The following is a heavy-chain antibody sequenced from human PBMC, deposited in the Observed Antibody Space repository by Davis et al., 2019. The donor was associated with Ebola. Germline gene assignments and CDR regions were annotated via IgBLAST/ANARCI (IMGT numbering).Heavy chain of an antibody. Sequence: GGSLRLSCVVSGFIFSDYEMNWVRQAPGKGLEWISYISRSGDAYYADSVKGRFITSRDNARNSLDLQMNNLRVEDTAVYHCVPGTWIRGQGILVTGSS. V-gene: IGHV3-48*03. CDR1: GFIFSDYE. CDR3: VPGTWI. D-gene: IGHD5-18*01. CDR2: ISRSGDA. J-gene: IGHJ4*02.